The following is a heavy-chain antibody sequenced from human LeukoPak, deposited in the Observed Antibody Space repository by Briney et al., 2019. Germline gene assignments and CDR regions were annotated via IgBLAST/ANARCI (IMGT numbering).Heavy chain of an antibody. V-gene: IGHV3-30*04. CDR1: GFTFSSYA. J-gene: IGHJ4*02. CDR3: ARVLGIAVAGTFDY. CDR2: ISYDGSNK. Sequence: GGSLRLSCAASGFTFSSYATHWVRQAPGKGLEWVAVISYDGSNKYYADSVKGRFTISRDNSKNTLYLQMNSLRAEDTAVYYCARVLGIAVAGTFDYWGQGTLVTVSS. D-gene: IGHD6-19*01.